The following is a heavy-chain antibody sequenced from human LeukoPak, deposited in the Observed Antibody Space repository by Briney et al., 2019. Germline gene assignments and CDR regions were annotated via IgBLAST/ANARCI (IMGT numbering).Heavy chain of an antibody. CDR1: GFSFSNYS. CDR3: ARGTTVTGYDY. CDR2: ISSGGSPI. J-gene: IGHJ4*02. D-gene: IGHD4-17*01. Sequence: PGGSLRLSCVATGFSFSNYSMHWVRQAPGKGLEWVSYISSGGSPIYYTESVKGRFTISRDNAKNSLYLQMNSLRAEDTAVYYCARGTTVTGYDYWGQGTLVTVSS. V-gene: IGHV3-48*01.